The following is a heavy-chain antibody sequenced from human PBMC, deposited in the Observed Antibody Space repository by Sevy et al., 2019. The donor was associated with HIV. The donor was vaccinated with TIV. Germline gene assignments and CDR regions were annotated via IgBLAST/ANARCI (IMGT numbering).Heavy chain of an antibody. CDR3: AQETVGRFDS. Sequence: GGSLRLSCAASGFTFSAYWMNWVRQAPGKGLEWVANIKSDGNDKHYVDSVEGRFTISRDNAKNSLYLQMNSPRVEDTAVYYCAQETVGRFDSWGQGTLVTVSS. CDR1: GFTFSAYW. J-gene: IGHJ4*02. CDR2: IKSDGNDK. V-gene: IGHV3-7*01. D-gene: IGHD3-16*01.